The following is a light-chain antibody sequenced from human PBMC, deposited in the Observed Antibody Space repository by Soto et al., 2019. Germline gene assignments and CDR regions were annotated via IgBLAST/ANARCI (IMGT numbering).Light chain of an antibody. CDR1: QGISTW. CDR2: DAS. J-gene: IGKJ5*01. CDR3: QQLNSYPPIT. V-gene: IGKV1-5*01. Sequence: DIHITPSNYTLSASVGDRFTSTFRSSQGISTWLAWYQQKPGTAPKLLIYDASSLESGVPSRFSGSGSGTEFTLTISNLQPEDFATYYCQQLNSYPPITFGQGRRLEIK.